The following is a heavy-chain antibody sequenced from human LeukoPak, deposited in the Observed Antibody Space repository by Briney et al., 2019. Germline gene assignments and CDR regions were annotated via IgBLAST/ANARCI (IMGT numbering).Heavy chain of an antibody. CDR1: GFTFSSYA. D-gene: IGHD6-6*01. V-gene: IGHV3-23*01. CDR2: ISVSGNT. Sequence: SGGSLRLSCAASGFTFSSYAMSWVRQAPGKGLEWVSTISVSGNTYYADSVKGRFTISRDNSKNTLYLQMNSLRAEDTAVYYCAKGVYSSSSSSYFDYWGQGTLVTVSS. J-gene: IGHJ4*02. CDR3: AKGVYSSSSSSYFDY.